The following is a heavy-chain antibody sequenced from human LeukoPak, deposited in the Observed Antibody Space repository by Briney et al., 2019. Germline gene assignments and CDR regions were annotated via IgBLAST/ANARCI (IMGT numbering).Heavy chain of an antibody. V-gene: IGHV3-64D*08. D-gene: IGHD1-26*01. CDR1: GFSFSSYA. J-gene: IGHJ4*02. CDR3: VKGGGNEYSGNY. CDR2: IVSNGGTT. Sequence: GGSLRLSCSASGFSFSSYAIHWVRQAPGKGLEYVSLIVSNGGTTHYADSVKGRFTISRDNSKKIVYLQMNSLRAEDTAMYYCVKGGGNEYSGNYWGQGTLVTVSS.